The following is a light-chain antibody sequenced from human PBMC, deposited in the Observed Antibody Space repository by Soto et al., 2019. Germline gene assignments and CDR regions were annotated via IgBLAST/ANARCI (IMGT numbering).Light chain of an antibody. J-gene: IGLJ7*01. V-gene: IGLV4-60*02. CDR3: ETWDSDTVV. CDR1: SGHSSFI. Sequence: QPVLTQSSSASASLGSSVKLTCTLSSGHSSFIIAWHQQQPGKAPRYLMKLEGSGNYNKGSGVPDRFSGSSSGADRYLTISTLQFEDEADYYCETWDSDTVVFGGGTQLTVL. CDR2: LEGSGNY.